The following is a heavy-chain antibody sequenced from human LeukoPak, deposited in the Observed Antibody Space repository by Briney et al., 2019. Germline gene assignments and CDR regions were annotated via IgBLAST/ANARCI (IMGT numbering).Heavy chain of an antibody. V-gene: IGHV4-4*07. Sequence: SETLSLTCTVSGGSISSYYWSWIRQPAGKGLEWIGRIYTSGSTNYNPSLKSRVTMSVDTSKNQFSLKLSSVTAADTAVYYCARDQLDYYDSSCYSPSYYYGMDVWGQGTTVTVSS. CDR1: GGSISSYY. CDR2: IYTSGST. D-gene: IGHD3-22*01. J-gene: IGHJ6*02. CDR3: ARDQLDYYDSSCYSPSYYYGMDV.